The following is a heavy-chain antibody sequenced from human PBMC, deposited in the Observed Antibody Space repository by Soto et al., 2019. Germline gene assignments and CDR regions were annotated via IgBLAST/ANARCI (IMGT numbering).Heavy chain of an antibody. J-gene: IGHJ4*02. V-gene: IGHV2-70*11. Sequence: SGPKLVNPTQTLTLDCSFCGFSLSTSGMCVSWVRQPPGKALEWLARIDWDDDKYYSTSLKTRLTISKDTSKNQVVLTMTNMDPVDTATYYCARIHRLEASYFDSWGQGILVTVSS. CDR2: IDWDDDK. CDR1: GFSLSTSGMC. CDR3: ARIHRLEASYFDS.